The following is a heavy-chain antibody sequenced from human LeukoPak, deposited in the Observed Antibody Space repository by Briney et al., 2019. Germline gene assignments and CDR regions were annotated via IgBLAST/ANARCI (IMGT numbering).Heavy chain of an antibody. CDR1: GFTFSSYA. D-gene: IGHD2-15*01. CDR3: AKARGFCSGGSCYNPFDP. CDR2: ISGSDGST. Sequence: PGGSLRLSCAASGFTFSSYAMSWVRQAAGKGLAWVSGISGSDGSTYYADSVKGRFTISRDYSKNTLYVQMNSLRAEDTAVYYCAKARGFCSGGSCYNPFDPWGQGTLVTVSS. J-gene: IGHJ5*02. V-gene: IGHV3-23*01.